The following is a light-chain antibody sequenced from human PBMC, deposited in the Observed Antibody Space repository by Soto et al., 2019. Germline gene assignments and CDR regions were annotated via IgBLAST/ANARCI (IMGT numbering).Light chain of an antibody. CDR3: QQYYRSCT. J-gene: IGKJ2*02. CDR1: QSVTDW. Sequence: DIQLTQSPSTLSASVGDRVTITCRASQSVTDWLAWYQQKPGKAPKLLVYDASSLQSGVTSRFSGSGSGTDFSLTISSLQPDDFATYYCQQYYRSCTFGQGNKVEIK. CDR2: DAS. V-gene: IGKV1-5*01.